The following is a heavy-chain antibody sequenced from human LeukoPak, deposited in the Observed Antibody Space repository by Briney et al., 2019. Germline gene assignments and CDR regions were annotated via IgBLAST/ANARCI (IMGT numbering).Heavy chain of an antibody. CDR3: ARGHCTSARCRWRDVFDI. J-gene: IGHJ3*02. CDR1: GGNFSNYG. D-gene: IGHD2-8*01. CDR2: IIPDVGTA. V-gene: IGHV1-69*01. Sequence: SVKVSCRASGGNFSNYGFSWVRQAPGQGLEWMGGIIPDVGTASYAQKFQGRDTISADESTNTVYMELSTLRSEDTAVYYCARGHCTSARCRWRDVFDIWGQGTMVTVSS.